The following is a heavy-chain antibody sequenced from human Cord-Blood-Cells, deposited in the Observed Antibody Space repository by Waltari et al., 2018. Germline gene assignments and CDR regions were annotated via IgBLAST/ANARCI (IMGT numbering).Heavy chain of an antibody. D-gene: IGHD6-6*01. V-gene: IGHV3-30*04. J-gene: IGHJ3*02. CDR2: ISYEGSNK. CDR1: GFPFRTYA. CDR3: AREGSSSRSFDI. Sequence: QVQLVESGGGVVQPRRSLRLSCPASGFPFRTYALHWVRQAPGKGLEWVAVISYEGSNKYYADSVKGRFTISRDNSKNTLYLQMNSLRAEDTAVYYCAREGSSSRSFDIWGQGTMVTVSS.